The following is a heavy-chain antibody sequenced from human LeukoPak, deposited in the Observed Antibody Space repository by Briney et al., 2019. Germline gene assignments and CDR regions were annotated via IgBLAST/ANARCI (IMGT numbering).Heavy chain of an antibody. Sequence: ASVKVSCKASGYTFSSYDINWVRQAPGQGLEWMGWINTNTGNPTYAQGFTGRFVFSLDASVSTAYLQISSLKAEDTAVYYCARAYYYDSSGYYEFDYWGQGTLVTVSS. CDR2: INTNTGNP. D-gene: IGHD3-22*01. J-gene: IGHJ4*02. CDR1: GYTFSSYD. V-gene: IGHV7-4-1*02. CDR3: ARAYYYDSSGYYEFDY.